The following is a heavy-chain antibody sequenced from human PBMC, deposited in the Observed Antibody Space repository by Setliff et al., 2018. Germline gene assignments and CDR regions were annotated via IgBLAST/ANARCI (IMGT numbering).Heavy chain of an antibody. Sequence: ASETLSLTCAVYGGSFSGYYWSWIRQPPGKGLEWIGEINHSGSTNYNPSLKSRVTISVDTSKNQFSLKLSSVTAADTAVYYCARGRSNFWGYYFDYWGQGTLVTVSS. D-gene: IGHD3-3*01. J-gene: IGHJ4*02. CDR2: INHSGST. CDR3: ARGRSNFWGYYFDY. V-gene: IGHV4-34*01. CDR1: GGSFSGYY.